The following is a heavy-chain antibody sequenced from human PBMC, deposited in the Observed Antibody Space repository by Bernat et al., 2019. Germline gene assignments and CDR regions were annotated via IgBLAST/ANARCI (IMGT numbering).Heavy chain of an antibody. CDR1: GYTFISYA. D-gene: IGHD2-21*01. Sequence: QVQLVQSGAEVKKPGASVKVSCKASGYTFISYAMHWVRQAPGQRLEWMGWINAGNGDTKYSQKFQDRVTFTRDTSATTAYMDLSSLRSEDTAVYYGARGDSCRGAYNWFDPWGQGTLVTVSS. CDR3: ARGDSCRGAYNWFDP. J-gene: IGHJ5*02. CDR2: INAGNGDT. V-gene: IGHV1-3*01.